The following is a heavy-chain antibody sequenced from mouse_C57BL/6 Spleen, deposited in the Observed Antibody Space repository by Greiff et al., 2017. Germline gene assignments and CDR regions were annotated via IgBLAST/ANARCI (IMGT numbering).Heavy chain of an antibody. V-gene: IGHV1-52*01. CDR2: IDPSDSET. D-gene: IGHD2-4*01. Sequence: QLQQPGAELVRPGSSVKLSCKASGYTFTSYWMHWVKQRPIQGLEWIGNIDPSDSETHYNQKFKDKATFTVDKSSSTAYMQISSLTSEDSAVYYCARSGVYDYDPWFAYWGQGTLVTVSA. CDR1: GYTFTSYW. J-gene: IGHJ3*01. CDR3: ARSGVYDYDPWFAY.